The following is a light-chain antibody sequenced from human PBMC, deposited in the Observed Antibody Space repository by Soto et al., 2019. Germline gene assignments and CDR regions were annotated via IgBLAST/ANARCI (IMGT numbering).Light chain of an antibody. CDR3: MQALQTI. CDR2: LGS. J-gene: IGKJ5*01. CDR1: QSLRHSNGYNY. Sequence: IVKTPSPLPLPVTXGLPAAISCRSLQSLRHSNGYNYLVWYLQKPGQSPQLLIYLGSNRASGVPDRFSGSGSGTDFTLKISRVEAEDVGVYYCMQALQTIFGQGTRLEIK. V-gene: IGKV2-28*01.